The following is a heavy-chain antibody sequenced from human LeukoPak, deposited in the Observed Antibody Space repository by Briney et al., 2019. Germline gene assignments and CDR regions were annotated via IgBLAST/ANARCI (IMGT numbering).Heavy chain of an antibody. CDR2: IFYAGST. Sequence: SETLSLTCTVSGGSIRSYYWSWIRQPPGKGLEWIGYIFYAGSTTYNPSLKSRVTISGDTSKNQFSLRLNSVTAADTAVYYCARAYRAHQTFHSYHFFDFWGRGTLVTVSS. D-gene: IGHD5-18*01. J-gene: IGHJ4*02. CDR1: GGSIRSYY. CDR3: ARAYRAHQTFHSYHFFDF. V-gene: IGHV4-59*12.